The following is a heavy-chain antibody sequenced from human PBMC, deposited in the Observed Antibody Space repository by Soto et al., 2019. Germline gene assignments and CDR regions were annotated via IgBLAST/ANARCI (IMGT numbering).Heavy chain of an antibody. D-gene: IGHD6-6*01. CDR1: GYTLTELS. V-gene: IGHV1-24*01. J-gene: IGHJ5*02. Sequence: ASVKVSCKVSGYTLTELSMHWVRQAPGKGLEWMGGFDPEDGETIYAQKFQGRVTMTEDTSTDTAYMELSSLRSEDTAVYYCATTSRPLEYSSSSDWFDPWGQGTLVTVSS. CDR2: FDPEDGET. CDR3: ATTSRPLEYSSSSDWFDP.